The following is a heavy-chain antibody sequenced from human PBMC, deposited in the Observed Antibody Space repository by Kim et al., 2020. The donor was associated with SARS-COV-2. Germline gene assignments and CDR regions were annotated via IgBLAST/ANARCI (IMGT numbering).Heavy chain of an antibody. J-gene: IGHJ4*02. CDR3: AKEIDY. V-gene: IGHV3-23*01. Sequence: GSGGSTYYADSVKGRFTISRDNSKNTLYLQMNSLSAEDTAVYYCAKEIDYWGQGTLVTVSS. CDR2: GSGGST.